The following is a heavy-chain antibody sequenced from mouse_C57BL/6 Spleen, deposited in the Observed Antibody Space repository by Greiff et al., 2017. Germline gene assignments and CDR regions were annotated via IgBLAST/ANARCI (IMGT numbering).Heavy chain of an antibody. CDR1: GYTFTSYW. CDR3: ARWDFRDYAMDY. Sequence: QVQLKESGAELVMPGASVKLSCKASGYTFTSYWMHWVKQRPGQGLEWIGEIDPSDSYTNYNQKFKGKSTLTVDKSSSTAYMQLSSLTSEDSAVYYCARWDFRDYAMDYWGQGTSVTVSS. V-gene: IGHV1-69*01. J-gene: IGHJ4*01. CDR2: IDPSDSYT. D-gene: IGHD4-1*01.